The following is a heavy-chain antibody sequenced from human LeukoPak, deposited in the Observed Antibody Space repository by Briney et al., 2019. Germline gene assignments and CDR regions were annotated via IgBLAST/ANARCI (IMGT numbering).Heavy chain of an antibody. D-gene: IGHD1-14*01. CDR2: IYYRGST. V-gene: IGHV4-59*01. CDR1: GGSISNYS. CDR3: ARDQNRAFDI. J-gene: IGHJ3*02. Sequence: SETLSLTCTVSGGSISNYSWSWIRQPPGKGLEWIGHIYYRGSTNYNPSLKSRVTISVDTSKNQFSLKLSSVTAADTAVYYCARDQNRAFDIWGQGTMVTVS.